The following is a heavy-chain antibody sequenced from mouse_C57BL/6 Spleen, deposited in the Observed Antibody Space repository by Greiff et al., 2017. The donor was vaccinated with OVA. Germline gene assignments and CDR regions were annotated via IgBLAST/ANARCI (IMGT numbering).Heavy chain of an antibody. CDR2: IYPGSGNT. CDR1: GYTFTDYY. Sequence: QVQLQQSGAELVRPGASVKLSCKASGYTFTDYYINWVKQRPGQGLEWIARIYPGSGNTYYNEKFKGKATLTAEKSSSTAYMQLSSLTSEDSAVYFCARRGYYGRVYWYFDVWGTGTTVTVSS. J-gene: IGHJ1*03. CDR3: ARRGYYGRVYWYFDV. D-gene: IGHD1-1*01. V-gene: IGHV1-76*01.